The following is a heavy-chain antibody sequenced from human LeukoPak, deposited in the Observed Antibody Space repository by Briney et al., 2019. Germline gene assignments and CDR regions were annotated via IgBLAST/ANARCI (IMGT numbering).Heavy chain of an antibody. Sequence: GGSLRLSCAASGFTFSSYSMNWVRQAPGKGLEWVSSISSSSSYIYYADSVKGRFTISRDNAENSLYLQMNSLRAEDTAVYYCAKDPRRYSRTGGYFDYWGQGTLVTVSS. D-gene: IGHD6-13*01. J-gene: IGHJ4*02. CDR1: GFTFSSYS. CDR2: ISSSSSYI. V-gene: IGHV3-21*01. CDR3: AKDPRRYSRTGGYFDY.